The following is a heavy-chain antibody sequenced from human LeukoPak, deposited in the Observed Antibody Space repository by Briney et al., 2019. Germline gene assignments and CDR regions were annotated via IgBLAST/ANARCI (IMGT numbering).Heavy chain of an antibody. V-gene: IGHV4-39*01. CDR1: GGSISSGGYY. CDR2: IYYSGSS. J-gene: IGHJ5*02. CDR3: VRVGYAYGPVGNWFDP. D-gene: IGHD5-18*01. Sequence: SETLSLTCTVSGGSISSGGYYWGWVRQAAGKGLDWIGNIYYSGSSYSSPSLKSRVTISSDTSKNQFSVKLTSVTAADTAVYYCVRVGYAYGPVGNWFDPWGQGVLVTVSS.